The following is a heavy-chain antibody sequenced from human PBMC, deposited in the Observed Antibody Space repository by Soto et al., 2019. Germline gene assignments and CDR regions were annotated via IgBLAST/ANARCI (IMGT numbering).Heavy chain of an antibody. J-gene: IGHJ5*02. V-gene: IGHV1-69*05. CDR2: IIPIFGTA. D-gene: IGHD6-19*01. CDR3: ASHWLVRGGFDP. Sequence: SVKVSCKASGCTFSSYAISWVRQAPGQGLEWMGGIIPIFGTANYALKFQGRVTITTDKSTSTAYMELSSLRSEDTAVYYCASHWLVRGGFDPWGQGTLVTVSS. CDR1: GCTFSSYA.